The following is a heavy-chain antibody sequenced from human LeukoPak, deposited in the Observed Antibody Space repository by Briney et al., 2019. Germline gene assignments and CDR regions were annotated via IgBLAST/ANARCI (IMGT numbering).Heavy chain of an antibody. CDR3: ARDPSPIVATT. V-gene: IGHV1-8*02. CDR2: MNPNSGNT. CDR1: GGTFSSYA. D-gene: IGHD5-12*01. Sequence: ASVKVSCKASGGTFSSYAISWVRQAPGQGLEWMGWMNPNSGNTGYAQKFQGRVTMTRNTSISTAYMELSSLRSEDTAVYYCARDPSPIVATTWGQGTLVTVSS. J-gene: IGHJ5*02.